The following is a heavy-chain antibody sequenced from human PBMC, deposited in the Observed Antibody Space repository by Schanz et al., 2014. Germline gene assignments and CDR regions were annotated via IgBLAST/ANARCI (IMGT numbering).Heavy chain of an antibody. Sequence: VQLVESGGGLVKPGDSLRLSCAASGFTFSSYGMHWVRQAPGKGLEWVTFIRFDGSDKYYADSVKGRFSVSRDNAKNSLYLQMDSLRAEDTAVYFCAKSYDTSGYSGFDYWGQGTLVTVSS. CDR1: GFTFSSYG. CDR2: IRFDGSDK. CDR3: AKSYDTSGYSGFDY. V-gene: IGHV3-30*02. J-gene: IGHJ4*02. D-gene: IGHD3-22*01.